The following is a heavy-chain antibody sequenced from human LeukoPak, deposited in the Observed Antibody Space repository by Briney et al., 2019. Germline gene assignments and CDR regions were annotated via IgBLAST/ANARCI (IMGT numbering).Heavy chain of an antibody. CDR1: GFTFSSYS. V-gene: IGHV3-48*01. CDR2: ISSSSSTI. CDR3: ARESYCSGGSCYDY. J-gene: IGHJ4*02. Sequence: GGSLRLSCAASGFTFSSYSMNWVRQAPGKGLEWVSYISSSSSTIYYADSVKGRFTISRDNAKNSLYLQMNSLRAEDTAVYYCARESYCSGGSCYDYWGQGTLVTVS. D-gene: IGHD2-15*01.